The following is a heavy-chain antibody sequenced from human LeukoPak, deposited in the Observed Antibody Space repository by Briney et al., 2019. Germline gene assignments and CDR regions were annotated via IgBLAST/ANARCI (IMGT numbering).Heavy chain of an antibody. D-gene: IGHD5-18*01. CDR1: GVAISRGGYA. CDR3: AREGYFDAFDI. J-gene: IGHJ3*02. Sequence: PSETLSLTCAVSGVAISRGGYAWNWIRQPPGKGLEWIGSIYYSGSTYYNPSLKSRVTISVDTSKNQFSLKLSSVTAADTALYYCAREGYFDAFDIWGQGTMVTVSS. CDR2: IYYSGST. V-gene: IGHV4-30-4*07.